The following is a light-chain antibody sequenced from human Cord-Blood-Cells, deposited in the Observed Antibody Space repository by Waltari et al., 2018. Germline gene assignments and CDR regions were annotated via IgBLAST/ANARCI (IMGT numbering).Light chain of an antibody. J-gene: IGLJ2*01. V-gene: IGLV2-11*01. CDR2: DVS. Sequence: QSALTPPRSVSGSPGQSVPIPCTGTSSDVGGYNYVFWYQQHPGKAPKLMIYDVSKRPSGVPDRFSGSKSGNTASLTISGLQAEYEADYYCCSYAGSYTLLFGGGTKLTVL. CDR3: CSYAGSYTLL. CDR1: SSDVGGYNY.